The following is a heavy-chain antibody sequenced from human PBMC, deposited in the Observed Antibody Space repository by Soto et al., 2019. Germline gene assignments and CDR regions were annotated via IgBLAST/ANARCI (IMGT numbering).Heavy chain of an antibody. V-gene: IGHV3-23*01. CDR2: ISGSGTTT. CDR1: GFTFSSYA. CDR3: ARDYSSYENFYYYGPDV. Sequence: GGSLSLSFAASGFTFSSYAMSWVRQAPGKGLEWVSAISGSGTTTYYADSVKGQFTISRDNSKNTLFLQMNSLRAEDTAIYYCARDYSSYENFYYYGPDVWGQGTTVTVSS. D-gene: IGHD4-4*01. J-gene: IGHJ6*02.